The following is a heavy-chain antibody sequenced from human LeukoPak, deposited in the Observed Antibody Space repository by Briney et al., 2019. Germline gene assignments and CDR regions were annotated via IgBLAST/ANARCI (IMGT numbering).Heavy chain of an antibody. J-gene: IGHJ4*02. CDR3: ARITYCSSTSCTYYFDY. V-gene: IGHV4-4*07. CDR2: IYTSGST. D-gene: IGHD2-2*01. CDR1: GGSISSYY. Sequence: SETLSLTCTVSGGSISSYYWSWIRQPAGKGLEWIGSIYTSGSTNYNPSLKSRVTMSVDTSKNQFSLKLSSVTAADTAVYYCARITYCSSTSCTYYFDYWGQGTLVTVSS.